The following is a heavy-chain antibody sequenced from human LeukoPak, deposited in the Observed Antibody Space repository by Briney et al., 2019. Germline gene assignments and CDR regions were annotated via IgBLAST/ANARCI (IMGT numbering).Heavy chain of an antibody. Sequence: SQTLSLTCAISGDSVSNNSAAWDWIRQSPSRGLEWLGRTYYRSKWYNDYAVAVKSRITINSDTSKNQFSLQLNSVTPEDTAVYYCTRKLGGAFDIWGQGTMVTVSS. CDR3: TRKLGGAFDI. V-gene: IGHV6-1*01. D-gene: IGHD2-15*01. J-gene: IGHJ3*02. CDR1: GDSVSNNSAA. CDR2: TYYRSKWYN.